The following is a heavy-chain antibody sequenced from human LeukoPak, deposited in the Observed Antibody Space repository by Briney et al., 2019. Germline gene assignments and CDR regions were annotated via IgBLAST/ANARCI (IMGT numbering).Heavy chain of an antibody. CDR1: GFTVSSNY. CDR3: ARDGPRNYYGSGSYYIPFDY. J-gene: IGHJ4*02. Sequence: GGSPRLSCAASGFTVSSNYMSWVRQAPGKGLEWVAVISYDGSNKYYADSVKGRFTISRDNSKNTLYLQMNSLRAEDTAVYYCARDGPRNYYGSGSYYIPFDYWGQGTLVTVSS. CDR2: ISYDGSNK. V-gene: IGHV3-30-3*01. D-gene: IGHD3-10*01.